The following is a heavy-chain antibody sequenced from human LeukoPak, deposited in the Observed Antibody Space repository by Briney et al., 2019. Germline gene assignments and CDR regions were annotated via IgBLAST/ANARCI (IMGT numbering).Heavy chain of an antibody. V-gene: IGHV1-69*04. Sequence: ASVKVSCKASGGTFSSYAISWVRQAPGQGLEWMGRIIPILGIANYAQKFQGRVTITADKSTSTAYMELSSLRSEDTAVYYCAREYYYDSSGYSSFDYWGQGTLVTVSS. CDR3: AREYYYDSSGYSSFDY. CDR2: IIPILGIA. J-gene: IGHJ4*02. D-gene: IGHD3-22*01. CDR1: GGTFSSYA.